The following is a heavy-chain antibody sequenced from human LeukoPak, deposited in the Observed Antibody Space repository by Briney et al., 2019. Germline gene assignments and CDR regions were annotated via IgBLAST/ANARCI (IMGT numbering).Heavy chain of an antibody. CDR3: SRDGHCTSSSCFPQNYYFYGMDV. Sequence: GGSLRLSCTASGFTFGDYAVSWVRQAPGKGLEWVGFIRSKAYGGTIEYAASVKGRFTVSRDDSKSIAYLQMNSPKTEDTAVYYCSRDGHCTSSSCFPQNYYFYGMDVWGHGTTVTVSS. D-gene: IGHD2-2*01. V-gene: IGHV3-49*04. CDR2: IRSKAYGGTI. J-gene: IGHJ6*02. CDR1: GFTFGDYA.